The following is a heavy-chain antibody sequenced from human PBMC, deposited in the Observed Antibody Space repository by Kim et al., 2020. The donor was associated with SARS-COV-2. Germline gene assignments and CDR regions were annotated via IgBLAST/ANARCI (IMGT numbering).Heavy chain of an antibody. Sequence: GRFTISRDNSKNTLYLQMNSLRAEDTAVYYCAKSYYGYCSSTSCYTYAFDIWGQGTMVTVSS. CDR3: AKSYYGYCSSTSCYTYAFDI. D-gene: IGHD2-2*02. V-gene: IGHV3-23*01. J-gene: IGHJ3*02.